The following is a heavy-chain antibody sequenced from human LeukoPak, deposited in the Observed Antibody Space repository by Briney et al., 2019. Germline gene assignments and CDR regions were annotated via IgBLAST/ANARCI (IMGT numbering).Heavy chain of an antibody. CDR1: GFTFSRYC. CDR3: ARPLLGATFAFDI. J-gene: IGHJ3*02. CDR2: ISTDGSST. V-gene: IGHV3-74*01. D-gene: IGHD1-26*01. Sequence: GGSLRLSCAASGFTFSRYCMHWVRQAPGKGLVWVSRISTDGSSTSYADSVKGRFIISRDDAKNTQYLQMNSLRAEDTAVYYCARPLLGATFAFDIWGRGTMVTVSS.